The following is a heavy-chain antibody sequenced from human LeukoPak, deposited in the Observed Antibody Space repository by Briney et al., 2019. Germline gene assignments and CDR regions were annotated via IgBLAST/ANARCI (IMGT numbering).Heavy chain of an antibody. CDR1: GFTFSSYG. Sequence: GGSLRLSCAASGFTFSSYGMSWVRQAPGKGLEWVSSISTSSSYIYYADSVKGRFTISRDNAKKSLYLQMNSLRAEDTALYYCARAHGAGGLGYYYMDVWGKGTTVTISS. J-gene: IGHJ6*03. V-gene: IGHV3-21*01. CDR2: ISTSSSYI. CDR3: ARAHGAGGLGYYYMDV. D-gene: IGHD6-19*01.